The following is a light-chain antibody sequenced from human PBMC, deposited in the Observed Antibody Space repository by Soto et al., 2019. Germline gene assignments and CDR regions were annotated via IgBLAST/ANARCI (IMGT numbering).Light chain of an antibody. CDR3: QQYGSSPWT. Sequence: EIVLTQSPGTLSLSPGERATLSCRASQSVSSSYLAWYQQKPGQAPRLLIYGASSTATGIPDKFSGSGSGTDFTLTISSLEPEDFAVYYCQQYGSSPWTSGQGTKVEIK. CDR1: QSVSSSY. V-gene: IGKV3-20*01. J-gene: IGKJ1*01. CDR2: GAS.